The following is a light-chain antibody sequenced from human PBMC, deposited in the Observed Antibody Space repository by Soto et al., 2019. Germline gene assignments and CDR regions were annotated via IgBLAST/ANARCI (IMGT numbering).Light chain of an antibody. CDR2: DAS. V-gene: IGKV3-20*01. Sequence: ENVLTQSPGTLSLSPGERATLSCRASQSVRSNYLAWYQQKPGQAPRLLIYDASSRATGIPDRFSGSGSGTDFTLTISRLEPEDSAVYYCQQYASRTFGQGTKLEIK. J-gene: IGKJ2*01. CDR3: QQYASRT. CDR1: QSVRSNY.